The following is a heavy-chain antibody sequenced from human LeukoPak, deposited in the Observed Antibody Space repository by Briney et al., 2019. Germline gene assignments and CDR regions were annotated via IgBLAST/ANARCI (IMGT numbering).Heavy chain of an antibody. Sequence: SVKVSCKASGFTFTRSAMQWVRQARGQRLEWIGWIAVGSGNTNYAQKFQERVTISRDMSTSTAYMELSSLRSEDTAVYYCAALVDYYDSSGYYVDYWGQGTLVTVSS. D-gene: IGHD3-22*01. J-gene: IGHJ4*02. CDR1: GFTFTRSA. V-gene: IGHV1-58*02. CDR3: AALVDYYDSSGYYVDY. CDR2: IAVGSGNT.